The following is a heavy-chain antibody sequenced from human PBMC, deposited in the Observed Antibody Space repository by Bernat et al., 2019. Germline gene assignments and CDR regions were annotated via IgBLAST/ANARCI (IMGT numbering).Heavy chain of an antibody. CDR3: AKNSGRSNSAWTDSFDI. CDR2: IRASGSIT. D-gene: IGHD6-19*01. J-gene: IGHJ3*02. V-gene: IGHV3-23*01. CDR1: GFTFSSYA. Sequence: EVQLLESGGGLLQPGGSLRLSCAASGFTFSSYAMSWVRQAPGKVLEWVSSIRASGSITYHADSVKGRFTISRDNSKNTLYLQMKSLRAEDTAVYYCAKNSGRSNSAWTDSFDIWGQGTMVTVSS.